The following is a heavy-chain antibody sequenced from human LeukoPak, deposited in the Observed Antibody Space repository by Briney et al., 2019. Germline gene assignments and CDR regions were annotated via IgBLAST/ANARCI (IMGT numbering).Heavy chain of an antibody. J-gene: IGHJ4*02. D-gene: IGHD3-22*01. CDR3: ATAMPYYYGTSGIISVGY. CDR2: ISSSSSYI. CDR1: GFTFSSHS. V-gene: IGHV3-21*01. Sequence: GGSLRLSCAASGFTFSSHSMNWVRQAPGRGLEWVSSISSSSSYIYYADSVKGRFTISRDNAKNSLYLQMNSLRAEDTAVYYCATAMPYYYGTSGIISVGYWGQGTLVTVSS.